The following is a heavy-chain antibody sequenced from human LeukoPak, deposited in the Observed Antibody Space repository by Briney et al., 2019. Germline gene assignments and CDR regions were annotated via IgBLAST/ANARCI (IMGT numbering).Heavy chain of an antibody. CDR3: ARQSSPYYGSLDY. CDR2: ITSSSSTI. CDR1: GFTFSSYS. J-gene: IGHJ4*02. V-gene: IGHV3-48*01. D-gene: IGHD1-26*01. Sequence: GGSLRLSCAASGFTFSSYSMNWVRQAPGKGLEWISYITSSSSTIYYADSVKGRFTVSRDNAKNSLYLQLSSLRAEDTAVYYCARQSSPYYGSLDYWGQGTLVTVSS.